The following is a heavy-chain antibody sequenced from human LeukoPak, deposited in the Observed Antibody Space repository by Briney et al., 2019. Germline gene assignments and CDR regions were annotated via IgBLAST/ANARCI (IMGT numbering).Heavy chain of an antibody. Sequence: GGSLRLSCAASGFTFGSYWMHWVRHAPGKGLVWVSRINNDGSSTIYADSVKGRFTISRDNAKNTLYLQMNSLRAEDTAVYYCARPTKEGSSWYWWFDPWGQGTLVTVSS. J-gene: IGHJ5*02. CDR2: INNDGSST. D-gene: IGHD6-13*01. CDR3: ARPTKEGSSWYWWFDP. V-gene: IGHV3-74*01. CDR1: GFTFGSYW.